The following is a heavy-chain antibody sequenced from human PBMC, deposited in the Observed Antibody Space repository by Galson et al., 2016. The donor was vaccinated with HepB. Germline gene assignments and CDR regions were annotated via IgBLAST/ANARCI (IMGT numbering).Heavy chain of an antibody. Sequence: SLRLSCAASGLTFSTYWMNWVRQAPGKGLEWVANLNQDGSLKYYADSVRGRFTISRDNAKESVYLQMNSLRAEDTAVYYCAKWNFAADSWGQGTVVTVSS. CDR1: GLTFSTYW. J-gene: IGHJ3*01. CDR2: LNQDGSLK. D-gene: IGHD1-7*01. V-gene: IGHV3-7*01. CDR3: AKWNFAADS.